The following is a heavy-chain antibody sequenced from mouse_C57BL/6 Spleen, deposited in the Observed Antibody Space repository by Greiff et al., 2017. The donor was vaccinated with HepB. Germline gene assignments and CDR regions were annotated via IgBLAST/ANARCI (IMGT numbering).Heavy chain of an antibody. V-gene: IGHV5-17*01. J-gene: IGHJ4*01. Sequence: EVHLVESGGGLVKPGGSLKLSCAASGFTFSDYGMHWVRQAPEKGLEWVAYISSGSSTIYYADTVKGRFTISRDNAKNTLFLQMTSLRSEDTAMYYCAREGGYYGDAMDYWGQGTSVTVSS. CDR2: ISSGSSTI. CDR1: GFTFSDYG. D-gene: IGHD2-3*01. CDR3: AREGGYYGDAMDY.